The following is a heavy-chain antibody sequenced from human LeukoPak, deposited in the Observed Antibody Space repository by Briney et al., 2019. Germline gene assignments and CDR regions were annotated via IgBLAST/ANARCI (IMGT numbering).Heavy chain of an antibody. J-gene: IGHJ4*02. CDR1: GFTFSSYS. CDR3: ARILHGSGSYGLGY. Sequence: GGSLRLSCAASGFTFSSYSMNWVRQAPGKGLEWVSSISSSSSYIYYADSVKGRFTISRDNAKNSLYLQMNSLRAEDTAVYYCARILHGSGSYGLGYWGQGTLVTVSS. D-gene: IGHD3-10*01. V-gene: IGHV3-21*01. CDR2: ISSSSSYI.